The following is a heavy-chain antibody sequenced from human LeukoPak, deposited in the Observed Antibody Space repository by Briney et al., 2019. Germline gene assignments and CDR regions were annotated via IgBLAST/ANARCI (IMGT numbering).Heavy chain of an antibody. J-gene: IGHJ4*02. V-gene: IGHV3-30*02. CDR2: IRYDGSNT. Sequence: PGGSLRLSCAASGFTFSTNGMHWVRQAPGEGLEWVAFIRYDGSNTQYADSVKGRFTISRDNSKNTLYLQMNSLRAEDTAMYYCAKVVRYYYDSSGSALDYWGQGTLVTVSS. CDR3: AKVVRYYYDSSGSALDY. CDR1: GFTFSTNG. D-gene: IGHD3-22*01.